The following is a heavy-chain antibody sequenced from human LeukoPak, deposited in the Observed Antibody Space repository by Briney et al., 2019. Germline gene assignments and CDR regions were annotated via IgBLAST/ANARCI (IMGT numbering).Heavy chain of an antibody. J-gene: IGHJ3*02. CDR1: GFTFSSYT. Sequence: PGGSLRLSCAASGFTFSSYTMNWVRQAPGKGLEWVSSISSSSSYIYYADSVKGRFTISRDNAKNSLYLQMNSLRAEDTAVYYCASAHQWFGDPHDAFDIWGQGTMVTVSS. CDR3: ASAHQWFGDPHDAFDI. CDR2: ISSSSSYI. D-gene: IGHD3-10*01. V-gene: IGHV3-21*01.